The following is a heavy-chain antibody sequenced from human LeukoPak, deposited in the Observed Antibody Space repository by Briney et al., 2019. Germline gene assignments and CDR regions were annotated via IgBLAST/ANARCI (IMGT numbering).Heavy chain of an antibody. D-gene: IGHD6-13*01. CDR1: GFTFSSYA. CDR3: AREVSIALYYFDY. V-gene: IGHV3-30-3*01. J-gene: IGHJ4*02. CDR2: ISYDGSNK. Sequence: PGRSLRLSCAASGFTFSSYAMHWVRQAPGKGLEWVAVISYDGSNKYYADSVKGRFTISRDNSKNTLYLQMNSLRAEDTAVYYCAREVSIALYYFDYWGQGTLVTVSS.